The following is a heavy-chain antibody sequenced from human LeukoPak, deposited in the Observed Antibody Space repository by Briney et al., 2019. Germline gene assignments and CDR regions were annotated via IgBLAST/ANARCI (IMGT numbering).Heavy chain of an antibody. CDR2: ISYDGSNK. D-gene: IGHD6-13*01. V-gene: IGHV3-30*18. CDR1: GFTFSSYG. Sequence: PGRSLRLSCAASGFTFSSYGMHWVRQAPGKGLEWVAVISYDGSNKYYADSVKGRFTISRDNSKNTLYLQMNSLRAEDTAVYYCAKASYTTGYSSSCDYWGQGTLVTVSS. CDR3: AKASYTTGYSSSCDY. J-gene: IGHJ4*02.